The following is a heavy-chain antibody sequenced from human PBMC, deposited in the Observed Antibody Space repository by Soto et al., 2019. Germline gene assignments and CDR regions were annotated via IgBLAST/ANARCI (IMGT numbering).Heavy chain of an antibody. CDR2: IWYDGSNK. V-gene: IGHV3-33*01. Sequence: GGSLRLSCAASGFTFSSYGMHWVRQAPGKGLEWVAVIWYDGSNKYYADSVKGRFTISRDNSKNTLYLQMNSLRAEDTAVYYCARDESGTTLDYWGQGTLVTVSS. D-gene: IGHD1-1*01. J-gene: IGHJ4*02. CDR1: GFTFSSYG. CDR3: ARDESGTTLDY.